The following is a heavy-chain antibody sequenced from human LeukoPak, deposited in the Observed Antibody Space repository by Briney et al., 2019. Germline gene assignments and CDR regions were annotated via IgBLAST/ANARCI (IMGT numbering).Heavy chain of an antibody. Sequence: SETLSLTCAVYGGSFSSYYWGWIRQPPGKGLEWIGSIYYSGSTYYNPSLKSRVTISVDTSKNQFSLKLSSVTAADTAVYYCARRITIFGVVINAFDIWGQGTMVTVSS. D-gene: IGHD3-3*01. CDR2: IYYSGST. CDR3: ARRITIFGVVINAFDI. V-gene: IGHV4-39*01. CDR1: GGSFSSYY. J-gene: IGHJ3*02.